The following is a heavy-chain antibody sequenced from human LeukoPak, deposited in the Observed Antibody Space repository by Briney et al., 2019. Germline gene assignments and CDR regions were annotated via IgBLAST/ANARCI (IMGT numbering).Heavy chain of an antibody. CDR2: INHSGST. V-gene: IGHV4-34*01. J-gene: IGHJ4*02. Sequence: SETLSLTCAVYGGSFSGYYWSWIRQPPGKGLEWIGEINHSGSTNYNPSLKSRVTISVDTSKNQFSLKLSSVTAADTAVYYCARGYYYDSSGYLHVYFVYWGQGTLVTVSS. CDR1: GGSFSGYY. CDR3: ARGYYYDSSGYLHVYFVY. D-gene: IGHD3-22*01.